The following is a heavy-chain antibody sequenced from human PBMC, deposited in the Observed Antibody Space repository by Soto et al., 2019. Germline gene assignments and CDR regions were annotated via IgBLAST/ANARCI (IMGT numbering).Heavy chain of an antibody. CDR1: GGSISSHY. V-gene: IGHV4-59*08. CDR3: ARRYSSSSDY. CDR2: IFYSGST. Sequence: PSETPSLTCTVSGGSISSHYWSWIRQPPGKGLEWIGYIFYSGSTNYNPSLKSRVTISVDTSKNQFSLKLSSVTAADTAVYYCARRYSSSSDYWGQGTLVTVSS. D-gene: IGHD6-13*01. J-gene: IGHJ4*02.